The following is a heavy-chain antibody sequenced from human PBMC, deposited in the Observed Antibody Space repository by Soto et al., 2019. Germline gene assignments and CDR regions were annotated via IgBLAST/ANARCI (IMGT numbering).Heavy chain of an antibody. CDR3: ARDGGYGAGSYLDY. D-gene: IGHD3-10*01. V-gene: IGHV1-18*04. CDR1: NYMFGSYG. Sequence: QVQLVQSGAEVKRPGASVKVSCKASNYMFGSYGITWVRQAPGQGPEWMGWISAFNGNTKYPQNLQGRVTMTTDTSTATAYMELRALRSDDSAMYFCARDGGYGAGSYLDYWGRGTLVTVSS. CDR2: ISAFNGNT. J-gene: IGHJ4*02.